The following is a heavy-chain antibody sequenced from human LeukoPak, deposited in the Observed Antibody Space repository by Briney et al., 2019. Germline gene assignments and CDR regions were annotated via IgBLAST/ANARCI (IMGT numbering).Heavy chain of an antibody. CDR2: ISSSSSTI. Sequence: QPGGSLRLSCAASGFTFSSYSMNWVRQAPGKGLERVSYISSSSSTIYYADSVKGRFTISRDNAKNSLYLQMNSLRDEDTAVYYLARGTDFWSGYYCDYWGQGTLGTVSS. V-gene: IGHV3-48*02. J-gene: IGHJ4*02. D-gene: IGHD3-3*01. CDR1: GFTFSSYS. CDR3: ARGTDFWSGYYCDY.